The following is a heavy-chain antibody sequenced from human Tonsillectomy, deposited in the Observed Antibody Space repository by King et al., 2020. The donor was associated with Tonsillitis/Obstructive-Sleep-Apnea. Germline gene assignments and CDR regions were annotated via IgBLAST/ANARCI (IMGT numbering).Heavy chain of an antibody. D-gene: IGHD3-3*01. CDR1: GFTFSSYD. J-gene: IGHJ6*04. V-gene: IGHV3-23*04. Sequence: VQLVESGGGLEQPGGSLRLSCAASGFTFSSYDMTWVRQAPGTGLEWVSGISGSGYTTYYADSVKGRFTISRDNSKNTLYLQMNSLRVEDTAVYYCAKDWICGVVLDGWGKGTTVTVSS. CDR2: ISGSGYTT. CDR3: AKDWICGVVLDG.